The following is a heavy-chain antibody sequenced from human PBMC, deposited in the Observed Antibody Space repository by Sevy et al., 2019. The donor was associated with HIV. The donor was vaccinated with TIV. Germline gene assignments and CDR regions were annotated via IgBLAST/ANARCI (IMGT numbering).Heavy chain of an antibody. Sequence: GGSLRLSCAASGFTVSGNYMSWVRQAPGKGLEWVSGIFSGGNTHFADSVKGRFTISRDNSKNTLSLQMNSLSAEDTAVYYCARAVEDYSDSSAGDWYFDLWGRGTLVTVSS. CDR2: IFSGGNT. D-gene: IGHD3-22*01. J-gene: IGHJ2*01. CDR3: ARAVEDYSDSSAGDWYFDL. CDR1: GFTVSGNY. V-gene: IGHV3-66*01.